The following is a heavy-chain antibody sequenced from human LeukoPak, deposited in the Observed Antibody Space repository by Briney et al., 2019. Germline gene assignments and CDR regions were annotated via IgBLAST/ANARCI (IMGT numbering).Heavy chain of an antibody. Sequence: PGGSLRLSCAASGFTFSSYGMHWVRQAPGKGLEWVAVISYDGSNKYYADSVKGRFTISRDNSKNTLYLQMNSQRAEDTAVYYCAKDLTVTTFAYYYYYGMDVWGKGTTVTVSS. CDR3: AKDLTVTTFAYYYYYGMDV. D-gene: IGHD4-17*01. V-gene: IGHV3-30*18. J-gene: IGHJ6*04. CDR1: GFTFSSYG. CDR2: ISYDGSNK.